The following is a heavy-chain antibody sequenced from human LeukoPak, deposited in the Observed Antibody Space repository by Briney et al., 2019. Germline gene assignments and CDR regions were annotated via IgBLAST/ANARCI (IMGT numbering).Heavy chain of an antibody. CDR3: ARAGGKKPGYSSSTSCY. Sequence: SGGSLRLSCAASGFTFSSYSMNWVRQAPGKGLEGVSYISSSSSTIYYADSVKGRFTISRDNAKNSLYLQMNSLRAEDTAVYYCARAGGKKPGYSSSTSCYWGQGTLVTVSS. D-gene: IGHD2-2*01. CDR1: GFTFSSYS. V-gene: IGHV3-48*01. J-gene: IGHJ4*02. CDR2: ISSSSSTI.